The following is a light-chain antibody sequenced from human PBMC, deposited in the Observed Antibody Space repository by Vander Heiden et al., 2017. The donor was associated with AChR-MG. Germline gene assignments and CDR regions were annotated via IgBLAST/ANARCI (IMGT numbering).Light chain of an antibody. CDR1: NSDVGSYNL. J-gene: IGLJ1*01. V-gene: IGLV2-23*02. CDR3: CSSENSHTRDV. Sequence: QSALTQPASVSGSPGQSITISCTGTNSDVGSYNLVSWYQQHPGKAPTLMMFDIFKRPSNISNRFSGSKSGNTASLTISGLQADDEAEYYCCSSENSHTRDVFGTGTKVTVL. CDR2: DIF.